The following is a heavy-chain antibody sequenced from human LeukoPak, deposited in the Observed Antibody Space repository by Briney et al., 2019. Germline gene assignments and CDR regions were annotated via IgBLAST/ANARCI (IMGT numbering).Heavy chain of an antibody. CDR1: GYTFTSYY. CDR3: ARDGEMATTTHDIDDY. J-gene: IGHJ4*02. CDR2: INPSGGST. V-gene: IGHV1-46*01. Sequence: GASVKVSCKASGYTFTSYYMHWVRQAPGQGLEWMGIINPSGGSTSYAQKFQGRVTMTSDTSTSTVYMELSSLRSEDTAVYYCARDGEMATTTHDIDDYWGQGTLVTVSS. D-gene: IGHD5-24*01.